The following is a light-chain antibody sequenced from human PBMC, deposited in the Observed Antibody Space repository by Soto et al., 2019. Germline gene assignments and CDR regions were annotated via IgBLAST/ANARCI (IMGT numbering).Light chain of an antibody. Sequence: DIQMTQSPSTLSASVGDGVTITCRASQNISVWLAWYQQRPGKAPKFLIYDASNLETGVSSRFSGSGSGTEFTLTIRSLQPDDFATYYCQQYDNLSITFGPGTKVDLK. CDR1: QNISVW. V-gene: IGKV1-5*01. CDR2: DAS. J-gene: IGKJ3*01. CDR3: QQYDNLSIT.